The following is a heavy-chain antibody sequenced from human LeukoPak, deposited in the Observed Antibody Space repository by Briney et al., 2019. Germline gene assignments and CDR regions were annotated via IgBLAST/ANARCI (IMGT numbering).Heavy chain of an antibody. J-gene: IGHJ1*01. D-gene: IGHD6-13*01. CDR1: GFTFSSYA. Sequence: GSLRLSCAASGFTFSSYAMSWVRQAPGKGLEWVAVISYDGSNKYYADSVKGRFTISRDNSKNTLYLQMNSLRAEDTAVYYCARDRTDSSSWYTYFQHWGQGTLVTVSS. V-gene: IGHV3-30-3*01. CDR3: ARDRTDSSSWYTYFQH. CDR2: ISYDGSNK.